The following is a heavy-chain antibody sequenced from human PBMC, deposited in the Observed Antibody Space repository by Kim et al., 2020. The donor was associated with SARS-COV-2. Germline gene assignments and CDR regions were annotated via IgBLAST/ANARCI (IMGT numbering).Heavy chain of an antibody. CDR3: AKDGWGYSSSSAWYFEL. CDR1: GFTFDDYA. D-gene: IGHD6-6*01. V-gene: IGHV3-9*01. Sequence: GGSLRLSCAASGFTFDDYAMHWVRQAPGKGLEWVSGISWNSGSIGYADSVKGRFTISRDNAKNSLYLQMNSLRAEDTALYYFAKDGWGYSSSSAWYFELWGRGTLVTVSS. CDR2: ISWNSGSI. J-gene: IGHJ2*01.